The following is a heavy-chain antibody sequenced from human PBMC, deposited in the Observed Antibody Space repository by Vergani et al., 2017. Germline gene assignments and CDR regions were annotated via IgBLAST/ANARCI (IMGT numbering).Heavy chain of an antibody. CDR2: IDRNYGVK. CDR3: VKDNDYDADGPFDL. Sequence: VEAGGGLVQPGGSLRLSCTASGFTFQAFAFHWVRQVPGRGLVWVSGIDRNYGVKNGNSFEGRFSISRDNAKKAVFLQMNNLRHEDTALYFCVKDNDYDADGPFDLWGRGTLVTVSS. V-gene: IGHV3-9*01. CDR1: GFTFQAFA. D-gene: IGHD3-16*01. J-gene: IGHJ2*01.